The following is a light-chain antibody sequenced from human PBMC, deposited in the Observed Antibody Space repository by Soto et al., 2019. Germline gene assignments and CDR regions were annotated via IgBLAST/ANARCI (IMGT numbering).Light chain of an antibody. V-gene: IGKV3D-20*02. Sequence: EIVSTQSPDTLSLSPGERATRSCRASQSVSSSYLAWYQQRPGQAPRLLIYGASSRATGIPDRFSGSGSGTDFSLTISRLEPEDFAVYYCQQRSNWPWTFGQGTKVDIK. J-gene: IGKJ1*01. CDR1: QSVSSSY. CDR3: QQRSNWPWT. CDR2: GAS.